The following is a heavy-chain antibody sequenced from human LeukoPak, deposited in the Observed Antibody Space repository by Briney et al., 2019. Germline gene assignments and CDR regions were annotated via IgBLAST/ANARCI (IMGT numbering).Heavy chain of an antibody. CDR3: ARAPYYDILTGYYKAPFDY. CDR1: GGTFSSYA. D-gene: IGHD3-9*01. Sequence: SVKVSCKASGGTFSSYAISWVRQAPGQGLEWMGGIIPIFGTANYAQKFQGRVTITADKSTSTAYMELSSLRSEDTAVYYCARAPYYDILTGYYKAPFDYWGQGTLVTVSS. V-gene: IGHV1-69*06. J-gene: IGHJ4*02. CDR2: IIPIFGTA.